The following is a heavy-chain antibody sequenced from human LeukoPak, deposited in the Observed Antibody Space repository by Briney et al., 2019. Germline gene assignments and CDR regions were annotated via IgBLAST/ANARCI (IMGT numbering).Heavy chain of an antibody. CDR2: IGTAGNT. D-gene: IGHD6-19*01. V-gene: IGHV3-13*01. CDR1: GFTFSSHD. Sequence: GGSLRLSCAASGFTFSSHDMHWVRHPTGKGLEWVSVIGTAGNTYYADSVKGRFTISRENARNSLLLQMDNLRAGDAAVYYCARSKSYSSGWTDFDWWGQGTLVTVSS. J-gene: IGHJ4*02. CDR3: ARSKSYSSGWTDFDW.